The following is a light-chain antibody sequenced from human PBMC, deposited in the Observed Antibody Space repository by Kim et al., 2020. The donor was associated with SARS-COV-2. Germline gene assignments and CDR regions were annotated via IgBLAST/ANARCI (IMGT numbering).Light chain of an antibody. CDR2: DAS. Sequence: SASVGDRVTITCQASQHITNYLNWYQQKPGKAPKLLIFDASSLEAVVPSRFSASGSGTDFTFTISNLQPEDIATYYCQHYDNLPYTFGQGTKLEIK. CDR3: QHYDNLPYT. J-gene: IGKJ2*01. V-gene: IGKV1-33*01. CDR1: QHITNY.